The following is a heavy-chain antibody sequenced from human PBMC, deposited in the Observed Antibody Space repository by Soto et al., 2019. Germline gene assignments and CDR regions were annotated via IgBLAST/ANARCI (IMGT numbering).Heavy chain of an antibody. CDR1: GFTFSDYY. J-gene: IGHJ4*02. Sequence: QVQLVESGGGLVKPGGSLRLSCVASGFTFSDYYMSWIRQAPGKGLEWVSYISSSSSYTNYADSVKGRFTISRDNAKNSLYLKITSRGAEDTAVYYGARHHPRYSGYDYVDYWGQGPLVTVSS. V-gene: IGHV3-11*05. CDR3: ARHHPRYSGYDYVDY. CDR2: ISSSSSYT. D-gene: IGHD5-12*01.